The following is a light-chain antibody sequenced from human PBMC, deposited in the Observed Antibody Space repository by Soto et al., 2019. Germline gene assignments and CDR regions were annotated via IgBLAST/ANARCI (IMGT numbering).Light chain of an antibody. CDR2: WAS. CDR1: QSVLYSSNNKNY. Sequence: DIVMTQSPDSLAVSLGERATINCKSSQSVLYSSNNKNYLAWYQQKPGQPPKLLIYWASTREAGVPDRFSGSGSGTDFTLTISSLQAEDVAVYCWQQYYCTPLTFGGGTKVEIK. V-gene: IGKV4-1*01. J-gene: IGKJ4*01. CDR3: QQYYCTPLT.